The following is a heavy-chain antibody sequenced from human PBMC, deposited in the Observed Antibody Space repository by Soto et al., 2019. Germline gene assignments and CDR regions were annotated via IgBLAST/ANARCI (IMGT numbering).Heavy chain of an antibody. V-gene: IGHV4-39*01. CDR1: GGSITSSTFY. CDR2: IFYSGNN. J-gene: IGHJ5*02. CDR3: ARHEAVSFNWFDT. Sequence: QLQLQESGPGQVKPSETLSLTCTGSGGSITSSTFYWGWLRQAPGKGLEWIGSIFYSGNNYYNPSLRDRVNISVDTSKNQFSLRLTSVTASDTAVYYCARHEAVSFNWFDTWGQGTLVTVSS. D-gene: IGHD3-3*02.